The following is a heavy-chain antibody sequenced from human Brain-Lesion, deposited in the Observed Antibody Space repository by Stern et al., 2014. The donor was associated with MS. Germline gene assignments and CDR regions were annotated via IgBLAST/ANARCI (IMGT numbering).Heavy chain of an antibody. V-gene: IGHV4-30-4*01. Sequence: KESGPGLVKPSQTLSLTCTVSGGSINSGDYHWTWIRQPPGKGLEWIGFITYSGTTYYKPSLQRRLTISVDTSKNQFSLKLRSVTAGDPAVYYCARSTVSAEYYFDYWGQGTLVTVPS. CDR3: ARSTVSAEYYFDY. D-gene: IGHD4-11*01. CDR2: ITYSGTT. J-gene: IGHJ4*02. CDR1: GGSINSGDYH.